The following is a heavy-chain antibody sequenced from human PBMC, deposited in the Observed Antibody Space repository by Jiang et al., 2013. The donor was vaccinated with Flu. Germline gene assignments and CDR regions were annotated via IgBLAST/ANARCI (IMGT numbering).Heavy chain of an antibody. CDR3: ARDRDYSYGNRGYQYYYMDV. CDR1: GASINSYY. CDR2: IYISGST. Sequence: QLVESGPGLVKPSETLSLTCTVSGASINSYYWSWIRQPAGKGLEWIGRIYISGSTNYNPSLKSRVTMSVDTSTNQFSLKLNSVTAADTAVYFCARDRDYSYGNRGYQYYYMDVWGKGTTVAVSS. J-gene: IGHJ6*03. D-gene: IGHD5-18*01. V-gene: IGHV4-4*07.